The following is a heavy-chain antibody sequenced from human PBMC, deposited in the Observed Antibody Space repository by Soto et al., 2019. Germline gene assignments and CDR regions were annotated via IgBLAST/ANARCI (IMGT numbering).Heavy chain of an antibody. D-gene: IGHD3-9*01. Sequence: EVQLVESGGGLVKPGGSLRLYCAASGLTFSDALVNWVRQAPGKGLDWVGRIKSKTDGGTTDFAAPVKGRFTLSRDDSKNTLYLQMNSLKTEDTGMYYCTTGTAGWLFWGQGTLVTVSS. CDR3: TTGTAGWLF. CDR1: GLTFSDAL. V-gene: IGHV3-15*01. J-gene: IGHJ4*02. CDR2: IKSKTDGGTT.